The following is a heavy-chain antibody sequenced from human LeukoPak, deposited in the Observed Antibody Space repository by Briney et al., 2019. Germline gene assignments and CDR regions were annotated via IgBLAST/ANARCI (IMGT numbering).Heavy chain of an antibody. J-gene: IGHJ5*02. CDR1: GGSISSYY. Sequence: SETLSLTCTVSGGSISSYYWGWIRQPPGKGLEWIGYIYYSGSTNYNPSLKSRVTISVDTSKNQFSLKLSSVTAADTAVYYCARHGGYCSGGSCYSLNWFDPWGQGTLATVSS. D-gene: IGHD2-15*01. V-gene: IGHV4-59*08. CDR2: IYYSGST. CDR3: ARHGGYCSGGSCYSLNWFDP.